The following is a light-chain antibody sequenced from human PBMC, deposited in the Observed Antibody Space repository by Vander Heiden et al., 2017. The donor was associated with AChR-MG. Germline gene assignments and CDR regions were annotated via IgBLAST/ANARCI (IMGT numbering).Light chain of an antibody. CDR2: RAS. J-gene: IGKJ1*01. CDR3: HQYKSYPWT. V-gene: IGKV1-5*03. Sequence: DIQMTQSPYTLSASVGDSVTIPCRASQTISSWLAWYQQKPGKPPKLLIYRASTLDSGVPSRCSGSGSGTEFNLTISGLQPDDFVTYYCHQYKSYPWTFGQGTKVEIK. CDR1: QTISSW.